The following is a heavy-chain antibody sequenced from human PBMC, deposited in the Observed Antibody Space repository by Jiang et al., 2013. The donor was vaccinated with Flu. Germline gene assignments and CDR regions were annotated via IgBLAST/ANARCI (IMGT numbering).Heavy chain of an antibody. Sequence: FTSYWIGWVRQMPGKGLEWMGIIYPGDSDTRYSPSFQGQVTISADKSISTAYLQWSSLKASDTAMYYCARPSYYDSSGYKDDYWGQGTLVTVSS. CDR1: FTSYW. V-gene: IGHV5-51*01. D-gene: IGHD3-22*01. J-gene: IGHJ4*02. CDR3: ARPSYYDSSGYKDDY. CDR2: IYPGDSDT.